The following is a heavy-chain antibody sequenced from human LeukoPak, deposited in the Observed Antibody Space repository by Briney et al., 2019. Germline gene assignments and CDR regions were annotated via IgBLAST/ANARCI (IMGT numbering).Heavy chain of an antibody. Sequence: GGSLRLSRAAGGFTFSSYEMNWVRQAPGEGLEWVSYIIISGSITQYAESVKGRFTISRDNAKNTLYLQMNSLTAEDTAVYYCARDEEGNTGVTFDIWGQGTMVAVSS. CDR1: GFTFSSYE. CDR3: ARDEEGNTGVTFDI. J-gene: IGHJ3*02. CDR2: IIISGSIT. D-gene: IGHD4-23*01. V-gene: IGHV3-48*03.